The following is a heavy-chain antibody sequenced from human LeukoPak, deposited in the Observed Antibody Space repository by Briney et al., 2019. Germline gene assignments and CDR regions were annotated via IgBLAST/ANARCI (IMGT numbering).Heavy chain of an antibody. CDR3: AKRTVTTRLDFDY. Sequence: GGSLRLSCAASGFTFRSYAMSWVRQAPGKGLEWLSAISNDGGSTYYADSVKGRFTISRDNSKNTLYLQMNSLRAEDTALYYCAKRTVTTRLDFDYWGQGTLVTVSS. CDR2: ISNDGGST. J-gene: IGHJ4*02. CDR1: GFTFRSYA. V-gene: IGHV3-23*01. D-gene: IGHD4-17*01.